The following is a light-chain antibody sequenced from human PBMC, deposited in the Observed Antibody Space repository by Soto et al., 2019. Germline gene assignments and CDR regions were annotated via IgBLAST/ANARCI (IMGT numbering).Light chain of an antibody. CDR3: QQYARSPLT. V-gene: IGKV3-20*01. CDR2: DAS. Sequence: EIVLTQSPGTLSLSPGERATLSCRASQTVDSSYLAWYQQKPGQAPRLLIYDASSRATGISDRFSGSGSGTDFTLTISGLEPEDFAVYYCQQYARSPLTFGGGTKVEIK. CDR1: QTVDSSY. J-gene: IGKJ4*01.